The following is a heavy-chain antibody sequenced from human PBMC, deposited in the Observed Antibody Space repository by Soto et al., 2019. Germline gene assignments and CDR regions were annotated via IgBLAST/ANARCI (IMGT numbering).Heavy chain of an antibody. CDR2: ISSSSSYI. Sequence: PGGSLRLSCAASGFTFSSYSMNWVRQAPGKGLEWVSSISSSSSYIYYADSVKGRFTISRDNAKNSLYLQMNSLRAEDTAVYYCAKYSSSNFFDYWGQGTLVTVSS. V-gene: IGHV3-21*01. D-gene: IGHD6-6*01. CDR1: GFTFSSYS. J-gene: IGHJ4*02. CDR3: AKYSSSNFFDY.